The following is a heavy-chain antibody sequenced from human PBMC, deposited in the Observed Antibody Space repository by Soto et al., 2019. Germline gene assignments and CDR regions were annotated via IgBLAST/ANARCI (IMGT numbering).Heavy chain of an antibody. Sequence: ASVKVSCKASGGTFSSYTISWVRQAPGQGLEWMGRIIPILGIANYAQKFQGRVTITADKSTSTAYMELSSLRSEDTAVYYCARNLAAGNYYYYYMDVWGKGTTVTVSS. CDR2: IIPILGIA. CDR1: GGTFSSYT. D-gene: IGHD6-13*01. J-gene: IGHJ6*03. V-gene: IGHV1-69*02. CDR3: ARNLAAGNYYYYYMDV.